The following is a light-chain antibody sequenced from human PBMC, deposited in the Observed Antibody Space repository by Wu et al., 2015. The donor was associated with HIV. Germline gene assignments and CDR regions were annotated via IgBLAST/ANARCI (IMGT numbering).Light chain of an antibody. CDR3: QQYFSTLWT. J-gene: IGKJ1*01. V-gene: IGKV1-NL1*01. Sequence: SLSASVGDRISISCRASQDIRNSLAWYQQKPGKPQTPSLCYIHVRDWGPIQVQRHGSGTDYILTISSLQPEDFATYYCQQYFSTLWTFGQGTKVEIK. CDR2: YI. CDR1: QDIRNS.